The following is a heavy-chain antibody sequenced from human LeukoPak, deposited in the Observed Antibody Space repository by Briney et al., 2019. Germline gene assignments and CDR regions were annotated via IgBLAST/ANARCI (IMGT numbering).Heavy chain of an antibody. J-gene: IGHJ4*02. CDR3: AKDLPGSGWYS. Sequence: PGGSLRLSCAVSGFTFNNYMTWVRQAPGKGLEWVSAITGSGDYTYYADSVKGRFTISRDNSKNTLYLQMNSLRAEDTAIYYCAKDLPGSGWYSWGQGTLVTVSS. CDR2: ITGSGDYT. V-gene: IGHV3-23*01. CDR1: GFTFNNY. D-gene: IGHD6-19*01.